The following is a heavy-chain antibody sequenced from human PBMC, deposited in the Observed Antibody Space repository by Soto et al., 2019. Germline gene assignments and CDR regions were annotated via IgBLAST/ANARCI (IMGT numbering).Heavy chain of an antibody. CDR1: GFTFSSYW. Sequence: EVQLVESGGGLVQPGGSLRLSCAASGFTFSSYWMHWVRQAPGKGLVWVSRINSDGSSTSYADSVKGRFTISRDNAKNTLYLQMNSLRAEDTAVYYCARERWGIAAAGTGGNWFDPWGQGTLVTVSS. CDR3: ARERWGIAAAGTGGNWFDP. D-gene: IGHD6-13*01. J-gene: IGHJ5*02. V-gene: IGHV3-74*01. CDR2: INSDGSST.